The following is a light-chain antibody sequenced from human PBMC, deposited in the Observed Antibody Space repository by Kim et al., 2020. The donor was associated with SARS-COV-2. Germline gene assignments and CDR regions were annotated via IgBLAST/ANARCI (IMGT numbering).Light chain of an antibody. J-gene: IGKJ2*01. Sequence: DIQMTQSPSSLSASAGDRVTITCRASQTISTNLHWYRQKPGKAPKILIYGASSLQSEVPSRFSGSGSGTEFTLTISSLQPEDFATYYCQQSHSTPYTFGQGTKLEI. CDR1: QTISTN. CDR2: GAS. V-gene: IGKV1-39*01. CDR3: QQSHSTPYT.